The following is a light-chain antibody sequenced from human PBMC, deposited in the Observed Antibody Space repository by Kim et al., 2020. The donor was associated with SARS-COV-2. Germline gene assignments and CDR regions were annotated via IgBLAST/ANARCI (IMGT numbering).Light chain of an antibody. V-gene: IGLV10-54*01. CDR2: RSN. Sequence: RQAATLTCTGNSNSVSDQGAAWLKQHQGRPPKDLSYRSNSRPTGISKRLSASRSGKTASLTMTGLMPEDEADYCGTTWDRSLSGWVFGGGTQLTVL. CDR3: TTWDRSLSGWV. J-gene: IGLJ3*02. CDR1: SNSVSDQG.